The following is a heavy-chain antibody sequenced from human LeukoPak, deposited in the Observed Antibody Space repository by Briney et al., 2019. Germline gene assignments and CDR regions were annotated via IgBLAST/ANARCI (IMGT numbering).Heavy chain of an antibody. CDR1: GFTFTTYW. J-gene: IGHJ4*02. D-gene: IGHD2-2*01. CDR2: IKGDGSST. CDR3: VREGLECSGSSCQRAAFDY. V-gene: IGHV3-74*01. Sequence: GGSLRLSCAASGFTFTTYWMHWVRQVPGKGLVWVARIKGDGSSTRHADSMKGRFTISRDNAKNTLYLQMNSLRDEDTAVYYCVREGLECSGSSCQRAAFDYWGQGILVTVSS.